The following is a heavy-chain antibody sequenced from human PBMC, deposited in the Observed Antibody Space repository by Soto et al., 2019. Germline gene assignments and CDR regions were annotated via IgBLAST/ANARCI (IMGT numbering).Heavy chain of an antibody. D-gene: IGHD3-3*01. CDR1: GGTFSSSA. CDR3: AREWRDYCYGMDV. V-gene: IGHV1-69*13. J-gene: IGHJ6*02. Sequence: GASVKVSCKASGGTFSSSASNWVRQSPGQGLEWMGGIIPIFGTANYAQKFQGRVTITADESTSTAYMELSSLRSEDTAVYYCAREWRDYCYGMDVWGQGTTVTGS. CDR2: IIPIFGTA.